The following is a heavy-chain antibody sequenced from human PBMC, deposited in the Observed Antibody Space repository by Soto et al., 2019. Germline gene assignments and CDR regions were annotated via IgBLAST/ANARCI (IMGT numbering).Heavy chain of an antibody. CDR1: GFTLSSYC. CDR2: IKQDGSEK. Sequence: EVQLVESGGGLVQPGGSLRLSCAASGFTLSSYCMSWVRQAPGKGLEWVANIKQDGSEKYYVDSVKGRFTISRDNAKNSLYLQMNSLRAEDTAVYYCARAIVVVPAAMVVYYYYYLDVLGKGTTVTVSS. V-gene: IGHV3-7*01. D-gene: IGHD2-2*01. CDR3: ARAIVVVPAAMVVYYYYYLDV. J-gene: IGHJ6*03.